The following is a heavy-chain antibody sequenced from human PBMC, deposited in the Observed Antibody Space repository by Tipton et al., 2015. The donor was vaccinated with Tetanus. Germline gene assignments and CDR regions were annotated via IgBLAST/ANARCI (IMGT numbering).Heavy chain of an antibody. V-gene: IGHV3-66*03. CDR1: GFTVSSNY. D-gene: IGHD2-15*01. CDR2: IYSCGST. Sequence: QLVQSGGGLIQPGGSLRLSCAASGFTVSSNYMSWVRQAPGKGLEWVSVIYSCGSTYYADSVKGRFTISRDNSKNTLYLQMNSLRAEDTAVYYCARGLHSGPEGYCSGGTPLDYWGQGTLVTVSS. J-gene: IGHJ4*02. CDR3: ARGLHSGPEGYCSGGTPLDY.